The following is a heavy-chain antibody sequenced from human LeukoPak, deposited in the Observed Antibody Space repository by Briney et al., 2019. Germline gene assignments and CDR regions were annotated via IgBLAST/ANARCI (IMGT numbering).Heavy chain of an antibody. CDR1: GCSISSYY. Sequence: SETLSLTCTGSGCSISSYYWSWLRQPPGKGLEWIGYIYYSGSTNYNPSLKSRVTISVDTSKNQFSLKLSSVTAADTAVYYCARHPSSGWYRVWFDPWGQGTLVTVSS. J-gene: IGHJ5*02. CDR3: ARHPSSGWYRVWFDP. CDR2: IYYSGST. D-gene: IGHD6-19*01. V-gene: IGHV4-59*08.